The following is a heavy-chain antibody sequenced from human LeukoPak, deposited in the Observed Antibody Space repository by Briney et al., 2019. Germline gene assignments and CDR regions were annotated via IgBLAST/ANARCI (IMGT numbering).Heavy chain of an antibody. CDR3: ARDGLGATPFDY. CDR1: EFTFSSYS. Sequence: PGGSLRLSCAASEFTFSSYSMNWVRQAPGKGLEWVSYITNSGNSKSYADSVKGRFTISRDNTKNSLYLQMNGLRAEDTAVYYCARDGLGATPFDYWGQGTLVTVSS. V-gene: IGHV3-48*01. CDR2: ITNSGNSK. J-gene: IGHJ4*02. D-gene: IGHD1-26*01.